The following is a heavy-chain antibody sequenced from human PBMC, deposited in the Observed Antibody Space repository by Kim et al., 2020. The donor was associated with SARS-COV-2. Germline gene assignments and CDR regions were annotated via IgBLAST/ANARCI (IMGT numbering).Heavy chain of an antibody. V-gene: IGHV3-23*03. J-gene: IGHJ3*02. CDR3: AKDRAYDSSGHNAFDI. Sequence: VKGRFTITGDNSTNTLYLQMNSLRAEDTAVYYCAKDRAYDSSGHNAFDIWGQGTMVTVSS. D-gene: IGHD3-22*01.